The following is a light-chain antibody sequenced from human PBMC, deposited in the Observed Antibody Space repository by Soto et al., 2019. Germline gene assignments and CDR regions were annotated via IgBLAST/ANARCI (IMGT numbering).Light chain of an antibody. CDR3: QQRSNWPAIT. CDR2: DAS. CDR1: QSVSSY. V-gene: IGKV3-11*01. J-gene: IGKJ5*01. Sequence: ESVFTQSPATLSLSPGERATLSCRASQSVSSYLAWYQQKPGQAPRLLIYDASNRATGIPARFSGSGSGTDFTLTISSLEPEDFAVYYCQQRSNWPAITFGQGTRLEI.